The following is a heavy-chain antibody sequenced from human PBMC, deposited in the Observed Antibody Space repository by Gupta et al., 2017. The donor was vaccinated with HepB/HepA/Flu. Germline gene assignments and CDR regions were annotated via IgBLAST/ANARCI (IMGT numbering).Heavy chain of an antibody. CDR3: ASIVVVTAREDVSLNWFDP. CDR2: IYYSGST. V-gene: IGHV4-39*01. J-gene: IGHJ5*02. CDR1: GCSIISSSYY. Sequence: QLQLQESVPGLVKPSETLSLTCTVSGCSIISSSYYWGWIRQPPGKGLEWIGSIYYSGSTYYNPSLKRRVTISVDTSKNQFSLKLSSVTAADTAVYYCASIVVVTAREDVSLNWFDPWGQGTLVTVSS. D-gene: IGHD2-21*02.